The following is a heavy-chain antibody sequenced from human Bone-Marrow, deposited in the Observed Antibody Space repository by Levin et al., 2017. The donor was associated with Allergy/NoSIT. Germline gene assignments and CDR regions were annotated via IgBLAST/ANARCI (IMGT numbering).Heavy chain of an antibody. Sequence: GESLKISCATSGFTFSSCAMSWVRQAPGKGLEWVSAISRTGENTYNADSVRGRFTISRDNSKNMLYLQMNSLRAEDTAIYYCAKALRGTVGEKQEYWGQGTLVTVSS. V-gene: IGHV3-23*01. CDR1: GFTFSSCA. D-gene: IGHD3-10*01. J-gene: IGHJ4*02. CDR2: ISRTGENT. CDR3: AKALRGTVGEKQEY.